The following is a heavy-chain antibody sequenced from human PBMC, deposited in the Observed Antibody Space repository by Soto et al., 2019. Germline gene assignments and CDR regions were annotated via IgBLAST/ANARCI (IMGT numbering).Heavy chain of an antibody. J-gene: IGHJ5*01. Sequence: QVQLQESGPGLVKPSQTLSLTCTVSGGSVSSGGYYWSWIRQDPGKGLELIGYIYNSGSTDYNTSLHSRVTKSADTSKNQCSLKLSSVTAADTAVYYYARDPATWGHGTLVTVSS. V-gene: IGHV4-31*03. CDR3: ARDPAT. CDR2: IYNSGST. CDR1: GGSVSSGGYY.